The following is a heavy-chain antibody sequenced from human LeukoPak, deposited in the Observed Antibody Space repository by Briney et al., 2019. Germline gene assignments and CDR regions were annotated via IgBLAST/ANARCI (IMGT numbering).Heavy chain of an antibody. V-gene: IGHV1-8*01. D-gene: IGHD3-3*01. J-gene: IGHJ4*02. CDR3: AREDRSGRYYFDY. Sequence: ASVKVSCKASGYTFTSYDINWVRQATGQGLEWMGWMNPNSGNTGSAQKFQGRVTMTRNNSISTAYMELSSLRSEDTAVYYCAREDRSGRYYFDYWGQGTLVTVSS. CDR2: MNPNSGNT. CDR1: GYTFTSYD.